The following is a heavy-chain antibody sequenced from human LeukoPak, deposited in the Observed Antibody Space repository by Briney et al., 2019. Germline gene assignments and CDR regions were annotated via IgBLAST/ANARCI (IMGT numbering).Heavy chain of an antibody. CDR1: GYTFTSYG. D-gene: IGHD5-18*01. CDR3: ARELGGYSYGYDDY. J-gene: IGHJ4*02. V-gene: IGHV1-18*01. Sequence: GASVKVSCKASGYTFTSYGISWVRQAPGQGLEWMGWISAYNGNTNYAQKLQGRVTMTTDTSTSTAYMELRSLRSDDTAVYYCARELGGYSYGYDDYWGQGTLVTVSS. CDR2: ISAYNGNT.